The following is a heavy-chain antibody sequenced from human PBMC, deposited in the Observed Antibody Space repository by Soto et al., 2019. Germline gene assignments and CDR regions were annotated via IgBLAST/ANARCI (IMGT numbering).Heavy chain of an antibody. CDR3: AKARCTGNSCYVPDY. D-gene: IGHD2-8*02. CDR2: ISGSGSSP. Sequence: PGGSLRLSFAASGFTFNSYTMAWVRQAPGKGLEWVSSISGSGSSPSYADSVQGRFIIYRDNSRTTLSLQMNSLRPEDTASYYCAKARCTGNSCYVPDYWGHGSLVTVS. CDR1: GFTFNSYT. J-gene: IGHJ4*01. V-gene: IGHV3-23*01.